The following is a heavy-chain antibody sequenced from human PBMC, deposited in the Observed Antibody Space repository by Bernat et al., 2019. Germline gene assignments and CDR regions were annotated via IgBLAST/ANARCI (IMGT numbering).Heavy chain of an antibody. CDR1: GFTFSSYA. CDR2: ISHDGSNK. CDR3: ARDGYCSSTSCYPSLYYYYYMDV. D-gene: IGHD2-2*03. J-gene: IGHJ6*03. Sequence: QVQLVESGGGVVQPGRSLRLSCAASGFTFSSYAMHWVRQAPGKGLEWVAVISHDGSNKYCADSVKGRFTISRDNSKNTLYLQMNSLRAEDTAVYYCARDGYCSSTSCYPSLYYYYYMDVWGKGTTVTVSS. V-gene: IGHV3-30*01.